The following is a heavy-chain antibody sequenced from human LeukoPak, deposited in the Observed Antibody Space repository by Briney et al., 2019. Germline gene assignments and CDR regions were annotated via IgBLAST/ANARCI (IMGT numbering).Heavy chain of an antibody. D-gene: IGHD6-19*01. J-gene: IGHJ4*02. CDR1: GGSISSSSYY. CDR3: ATHGSGWYGLTIDY. Sequence: KPSETLSLTCTVSGGSISSSSYYWGWLRQRPGKGLEWIGSIYYSGSAYYNASPTTRVTISRDTSKSQCSLKLRSVTVADTAVYYCATHGSGWYGLTIDYWGQGTLVTVYS. V-gene: IGHV4-39*01. CDR2: IYYSGSA.